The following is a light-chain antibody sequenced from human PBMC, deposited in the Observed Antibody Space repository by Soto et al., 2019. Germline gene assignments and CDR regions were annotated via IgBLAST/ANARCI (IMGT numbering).Light chain of an antibody. CDR2: DVS. CDR3: QQYKVYPYT. J-gene: IGKJ2*01. Sequence: DIQMTQSPSTLSASIGDRVTITCRASQSINGRLAWYQQKPGRPPKPLIYDVSFLESGVPSRFSGSGSGTDFNLTISSLRPDDFATFYCQQYKVYPYTFGQGTRLDIQ. CDR1: QSINGR. V-gene: IGKV1-5*01.